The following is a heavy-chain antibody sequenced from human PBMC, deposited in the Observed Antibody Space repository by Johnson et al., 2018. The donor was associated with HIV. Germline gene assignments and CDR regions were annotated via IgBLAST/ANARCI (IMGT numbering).Heavy chain of an antibody. CDR1: GFTFSSYA. CDR3: TTLLRFLEWSIPDAFDI. D-gene: IGHD3-3*01. J-gene: IGHJ3*02. CDR2: IYSGGST. Sequence: QVQLVESGGGVFQPGRSLRLSCAASGFTFSSYAMHWVRQAPGKGLEWVSVIYSGGSTYYADSVKGRFTISRDNSKNTLYLQMNSLKTEDTAVYYCTTLLRFLEWSIPDAFDIWGQGTMVTVSS. V-gene: IGHV3-NL1*01.